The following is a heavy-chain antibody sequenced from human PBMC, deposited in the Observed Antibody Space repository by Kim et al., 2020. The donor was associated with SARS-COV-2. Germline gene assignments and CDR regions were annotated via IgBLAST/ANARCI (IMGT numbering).Heavy chain of an antibody. V-gene: IGHV4-34*01. Sequence: SETLSLTCAVYGGSFSGYYWSWIRQPPGKGLEWIGEINHSGSTNYNPSLKSRVTIPVDTSKNQFSLKLSSVTAADTVVYYCAWPGYSSSWYWTKRYFDL. CDR1: GGSFSGYY. J-gene: IGHJ2*01. CDR3: AWPGYSSSWYWTKRYFDL. D-gene: IGHD6-13*01. CDR2: INHSGST.